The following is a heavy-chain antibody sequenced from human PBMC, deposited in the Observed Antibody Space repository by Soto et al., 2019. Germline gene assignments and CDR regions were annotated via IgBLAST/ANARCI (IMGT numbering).Heavy chain of an antibody. Sequence: KASETLSLTCTVSGGSISSGGYYWGWIRQPPGKGLEWIGSIYYTGTTYYNPSLKSRVTTSVDTSKNQVSLNLNSVTAADTAVYYCARHEGRSSFPFDYWGQGALVTVSS. CDR2: IYYTGTT. CDR1: GGSISSGGYY. D-gene: IGHD6-6*01. J-gene: IGHJ4*02. CDR3: ARHEGRSSFPFDY. V-gene: IGHV4-39*01.